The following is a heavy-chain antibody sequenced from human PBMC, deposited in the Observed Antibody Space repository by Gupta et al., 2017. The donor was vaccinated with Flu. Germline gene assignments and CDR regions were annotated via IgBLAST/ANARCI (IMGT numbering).Heavy chain of an antibody. V-gene: IGHV3-23*01. CDR1: GFTYRSHA. J-gene: IGHJ4*02. CDR2: STGSGGQT. Sequence: EVQLLESGGGLVQSGGSLRLSCVGSGFTYRSHAMSWVRQVPGKGVEWVATSTGSGGQTYYSDSVKGRFIISRDNSKNTVFLQLNSLRGEDTAVYYCAKDDWERMIFGVGFFDSWGQGTQVIVSS. D-gene: IGHD3-3*01. CDR3: AKDDWERMIFGVGFFDS.